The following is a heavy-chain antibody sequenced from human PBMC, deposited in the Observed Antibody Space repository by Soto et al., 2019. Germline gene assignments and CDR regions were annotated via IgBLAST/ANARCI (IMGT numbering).Heavy chain of an antibody. CDR3: ATTRWDCDTNPCPYY. D-gene: IGHD2-21*01. J-gene: IGHJ4*02. Sequence: PGGSLSLSCAASGFTFISYSMNWVRQAPGKGLEWVSSISSSSSYIYYADSVKGRFTISRDNAKNSLYLQMNSLRAEDTAVYYCATTRWDCDTNPCPYYWGQGTPVTVSS. V-gene: IGHV3-21*01. CDR1: GFTFISYS. CDR2: ISSSSSYI.